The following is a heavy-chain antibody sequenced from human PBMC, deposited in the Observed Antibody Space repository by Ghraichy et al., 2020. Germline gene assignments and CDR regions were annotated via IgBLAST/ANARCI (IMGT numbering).Heavy chain of an antibody. CDR3: ARHMWSTEHWYFDL. J-gene: IGHJ2*01. Sequence: GESLNISCKASGYSFTSYWIGWVRQMPGKGLEYMGIIYPGDSDIRYSPSFQGQVTISADKSISTAYLQWSSLKASDTAMYYCARHMWSTEHWYFDLWGRGTLVTASP. CDR1: GYSFTSYW. V-gene: IGHV5-51*01. D-gene: IGHD3-3*01. CDR2: IYPGDSDI.